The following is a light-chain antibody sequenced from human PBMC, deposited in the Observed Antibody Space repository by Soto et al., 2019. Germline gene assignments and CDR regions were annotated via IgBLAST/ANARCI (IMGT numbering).Light chain of an antibody. CDR2: WAS. CDR1: QNVLYSSNNKNY. J-gene: IGKJ1*01. Sequence: DIVMTQSPDSLAVSLGERATINCKSSQNVLYSSNNKNYLAWYQQKPGQPPNLLIYWASTRESGVPDRFSGSGSGTDFTLTISSLQAEDVSVYYCQQYYNSPRAFGQGTKVEIK. V-gene: IGKV4-1*01. CDR3: QQYYNSPRA.